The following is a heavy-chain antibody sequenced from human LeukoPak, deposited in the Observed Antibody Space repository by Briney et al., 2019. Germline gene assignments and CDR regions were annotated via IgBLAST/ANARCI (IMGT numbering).Heavy chain of an antibody. J-gene: IGHJ3*02. CDR3: ARDRGSSGWYGVGGDAFDI. CDR1: GDSVTNGAYC. Sequence: SQTLSLTCSVSGDSVTNGAYCWSWIRQPAGKGLEWIGRIYTSGSTNYNPSLKSRVTISVDTSKNQFSLKLSSVTAADTAVYYCARDRGSSGWYGVGGDAFDIWGQGTMVTVSS. D-gene: IGHD6-19*01. V-gene: IGHV4-61*02. CDR2: IYTSGST.